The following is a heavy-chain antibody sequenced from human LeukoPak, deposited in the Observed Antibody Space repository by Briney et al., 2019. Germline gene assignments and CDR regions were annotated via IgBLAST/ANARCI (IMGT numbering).Heavy chain of an antibody. CDR3: ARVGWFGELLRWFDP. V-gene: IGHV4-34*01. Sequence: PSETLSLTCAVYGGSFSGYYWSWIRQPPGKGLEWIGEIYHSESTNYNPSLKSRVTISVDKSKNHFSLKLSSVTAADTAVYYCARVGWFGELLRWFDPWGQGTLVTVSS. D-gene: IGHD3-10*01. CDR2: IYHSEST. CDR1: GGSFSGYY. J-gene: IGHJ5*02.